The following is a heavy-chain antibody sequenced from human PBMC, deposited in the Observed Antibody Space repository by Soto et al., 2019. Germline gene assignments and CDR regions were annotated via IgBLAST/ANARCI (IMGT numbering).Heavy chain of an antibody. CDR1: GYTFTTYY. V-gene: IGHV1-46*01. CDR2: INTGGVST. CDR3: ARGGNAYTVVYCYFDL. Sequence: QVQLVQSGAEVKKPGASVEVSCKASGYTFTTYYIHWVRHAPGQGLEWMGVINTGGVSTKYAQKFLNRLTITSATSTTTVYMDLISLRSAETAVYFCARGGNAYTVVYCYFDLWGRGTQVTVSP. D-gene: IGHD3-16*01. J-gene: IGHJ2*01.